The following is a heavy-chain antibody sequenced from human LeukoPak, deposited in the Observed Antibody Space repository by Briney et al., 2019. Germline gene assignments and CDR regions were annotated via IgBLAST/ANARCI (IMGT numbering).Heavy chain of an antibody. CDR3: AKWTSSWHEFDY. D-gene: IGHD6-13*01. J-gene: IGHJ4*02. Sequence: AGSLRPSCAVSGFTLADFAMHWVRHVQGKGLEWVSFITWDAGSTYYADSVKGRFTISRDNSKNSLYLQINSLRPEDTALYYCAKWTSSWHEFDYWGQGTLVTVSS. CDR1: GFTLADFA. V-gene: IGHV3-43D*03. CDR2: ITWDAGST.